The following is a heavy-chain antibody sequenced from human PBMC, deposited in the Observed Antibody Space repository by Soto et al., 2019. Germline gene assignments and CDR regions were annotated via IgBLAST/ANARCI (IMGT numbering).Heavy chain of an antibody. CDR1: GGSISSYY. Sequence: SETLSLTCTVSGGSISSYYWSWIRQPPGKGLEWIGYIYYSGSTNYNPSLKSRVTISVDTSKNQFSLRLSSVTAADTAVYYCARAQNNWFDPWGQGTLVTVSS. CDR3: ARAQNNWFDP. CDR2: IYYSGST. J-gene: IGHJ5*02. V-gene: IGHV4-59*01.